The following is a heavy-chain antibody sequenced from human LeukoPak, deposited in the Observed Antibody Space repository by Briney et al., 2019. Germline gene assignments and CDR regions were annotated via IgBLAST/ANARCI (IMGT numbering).Heavy chain of an antibody. J-gene: IGHJ4*02. CDR2: ISSDGSTT. Sequence: GGSLRLSCAASGFNFSSYWMNWVRQDAGRGLVWLSRISSDGSTTQYADSVRGRFTISRDNAKNTLDLQMNSLRADDTAVYYCVGGAPLDYWGRGTLVTVSS. CDR1: GFNFSSYW. V-gene: IGHV3-74*03. CDR3: VGGAPLDY.